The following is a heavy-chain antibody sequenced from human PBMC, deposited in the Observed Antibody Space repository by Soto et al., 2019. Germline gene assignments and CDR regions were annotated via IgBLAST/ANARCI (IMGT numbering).Heavy chain of an antibody. V-gene: IGHV4-34*09. J-gene: IGHJ6*02. CDR2: IYYSGST. CDR3: ASSTRPPYYYYGMDV. D-gene: IGHD2-2*01. Sequence: SETLSLTCAVYGGSFSGYYWSWIRQPPGKGLEWIGYIYYSGSTYYNPSLKSRVTISVDTSKNQFSLKLSSVTAADTAVYYCASSTRPPYYYYGMDVWGQGTTVTVSS. CDR1: GGSFSGYY.